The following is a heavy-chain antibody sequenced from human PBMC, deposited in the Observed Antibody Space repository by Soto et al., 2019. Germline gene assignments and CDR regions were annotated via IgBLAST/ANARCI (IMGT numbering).Heavy chain of an antibody. J-gene: IGHJ3*02. Sequence: GESLKISCAASGFTFSSYWMSWVRQAPGKGLEWVANIKQDGSEKYYVDSVKGRFTISRDNAKNSLYLQMNSLRAEDTAVYYCARVLGYSYDAFDIWGQGTMVTVSS. CDR3: ARVLGYSYDAFDI. V-gene: IGHV3-7*01. CDR2: IKQDGSEK. CDR1: GFTFSSYW. D-gene: IGHD5-18*01.